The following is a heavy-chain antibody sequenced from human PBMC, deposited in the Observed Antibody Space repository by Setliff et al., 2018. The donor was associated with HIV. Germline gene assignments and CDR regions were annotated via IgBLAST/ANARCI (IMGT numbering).Heavy chain of an antibody. J-gene: IGHJ5*01. CDR2: VSYTGNT. CDR1: GGSVINDGYN. CDR3: AREVLPVIGGRGWFDP. D-gene: IGHD1-26*01. Sequence: PSEILSLTCNVSGGSVINDGYNWCWIRQRPGKGLQWIACVSYTGNTYHNPSLKSRLTILVHTSKSYFSLSLTSVTAADAAVYFCAREVLPVIGGRGWFDPWGQGTLVTVSS. V-gene: IGHV4-31*03.